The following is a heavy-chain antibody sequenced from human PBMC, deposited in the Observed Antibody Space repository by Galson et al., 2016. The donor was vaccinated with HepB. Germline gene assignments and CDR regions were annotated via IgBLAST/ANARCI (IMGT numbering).Heavy chain of an antibody. J-gene: IGHJ4*02. Sequence: SLRLSCAASGFTFNNYAMHWVRQAPGKGLEWAAVISYDGSHKYYADSVKGRFTISRDNSKNTLYLQMDSLRAEDTAVYYCAREFYLDYWGQGTLVTVSS. V-gene: IGHV3-30*04. D-gene: IGHD3-16*02. CDR1: GFTFNNYA. CDR2: ISYDGSHK. CDR3: AREFYLDY.